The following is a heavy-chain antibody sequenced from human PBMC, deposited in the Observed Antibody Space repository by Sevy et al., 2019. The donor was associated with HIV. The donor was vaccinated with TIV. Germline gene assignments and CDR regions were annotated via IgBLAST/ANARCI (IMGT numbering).Heavy chain of an antibody. J-gene: IGHJ4*02. CDR3: ARDPRMYGDYLLAYFDS. V-gene: IGHV3-23*01. D-gene: IGHD2-8*01. CDR2: ISRSGGST. CDR1: GFTFSNYV. Sequence: GGSLRLSCAASGFTFSNYVMSWVRQAPGKGLEWVSSISRSGGSTYYADSVKGRFTISRDNSKNTLFLQMDSLRAEDTAVYYCARDPRMYGDYLLAYFDSWGQGTLVTVSS.